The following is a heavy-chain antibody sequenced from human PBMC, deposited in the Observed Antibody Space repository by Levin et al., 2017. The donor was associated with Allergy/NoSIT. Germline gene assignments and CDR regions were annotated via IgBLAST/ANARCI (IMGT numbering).Heavy chain of an antibody. Sequence: GGSLRLSCAASGFTIGDYNMNWVRQAPGKGLEWLSFIANSGSPIYYADSVKGRFTISRDNAKNSLYLQMNSLRVEDTAVYYCARDRQHLWWGQGTLATVSS. CDR1: GFTIGDYN. V-gene: IGHV3-48*01. CDR3: ARDRQHLW. D-gene: IGHD2-21*01. J-gene: IGHJ4*02. CDR2: IANSGSPI.